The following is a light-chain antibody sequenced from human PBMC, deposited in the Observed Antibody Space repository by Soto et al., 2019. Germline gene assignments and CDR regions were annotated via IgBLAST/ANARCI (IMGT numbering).Light chain of an antibody. V-gene: IGKV3-20*01. CDR2: DAS. Sequence: EIVLTQSPGTLSLSPGERATLSCRASQSVSSTNLVWYQQKRVQAPRLLIYDASTRGTGIPDRFRGSGSGTDFTLTISRLEPEDFAVYFCQHYGNSVWTFGQGTKVEIK. CDR1: QSVSSTN. CDR3: QHYGNSVWT. J-gene: IGKJ1*01.